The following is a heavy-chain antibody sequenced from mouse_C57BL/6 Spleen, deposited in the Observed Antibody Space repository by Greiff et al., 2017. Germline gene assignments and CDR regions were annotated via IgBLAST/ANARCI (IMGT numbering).Heavy chain of an antibody. V-gene: IGHV5-16*01. J-gene: IGHJ2*01. Sequence: EVKVVESEGGLVQPGSSMKLSCTASGFTFSDYYMAWVRQVPEKGLEWVANINYDGSSTYYLDSLKSRFIISRDNAKTILYLQMSSLKSEDTATYYCARAPNYYGSSLFDYWGQGTTLTVAS. CDR1: GFTFSDYY. CDR2: INYDGSST. D-gene: IGHD1-1*01. CDR3: ARAPNYYGSSLFDY.